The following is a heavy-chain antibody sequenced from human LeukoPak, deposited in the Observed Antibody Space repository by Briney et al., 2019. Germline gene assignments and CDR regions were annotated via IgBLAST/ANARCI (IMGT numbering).Heavy chain of an antibody. CDR1: GYTFIDYY. CDR2: INPNTGGT. Sequence: ASVKVSCKASGYTFIDYYVQWVRQAPGQGLEWLGYINPNTGGTNYAQRFQGRVALTRDTSINTAYMELSSLSFDDTAVYYCAKQCSTLTGLCPDPDYWGQGTLVTVSS. J-gene: IGHJ4*02. CDR3: AKQCSTLTGLCPDPDY. D-gene: IGHD3-9*01. V-gene: IGHV1-2*02.